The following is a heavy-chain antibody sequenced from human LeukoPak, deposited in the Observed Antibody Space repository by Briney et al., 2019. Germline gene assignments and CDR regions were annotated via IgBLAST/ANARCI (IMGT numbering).Heavy chain of an antibody. V-gene: IGHV3-7*04. CDR1: GFTFSNYW. CDR2: IKQDGSEK. D-gene: IGHD4-17*01. CDR3: ARVASDYVFDY. J-gene: IGHJ4*02. Sequence: GGSLRLSCAASGFTFSNYWMSWVRQAPGKGLECVANIKQDGSEKYYVDSVRGRFTIYRDNAKNSLYLQMNSLRAEDTAVYYCARVASDYVFDYWGQGTLVTVSS.